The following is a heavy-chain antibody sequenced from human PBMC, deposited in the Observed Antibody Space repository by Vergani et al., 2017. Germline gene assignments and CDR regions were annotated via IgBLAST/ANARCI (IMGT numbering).Heavy chain of an antibody. CDR3: ARHISVVRPSSMTAFDY. CDR1: GDSISTSSYA. V-gene: IGHV4-39*01. Sequence: QMQLQESGPGLVKPSETLSLSCTVSGDSISTSSYAWGWIRQPPGKTLEWIGTVFYGGRTSYNPSLKSRVTLSLDTSKKQISLHQTSVTAADTAVYYCARHISVVRPSSMTAFDYWGQGTLVTVSS. CDR2: VFYGGRT. D-gene: IGHD2-21*01. J-gene: IGHJ4*02.